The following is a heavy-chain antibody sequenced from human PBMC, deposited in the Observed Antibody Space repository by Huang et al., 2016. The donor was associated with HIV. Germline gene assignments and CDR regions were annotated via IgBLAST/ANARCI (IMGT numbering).Heavy chain of an antibody. J-gene: IGHJ4*02. CDR1: GGSFSDQI. D-gene: IGHD3-16*01. CDR2: IIPLLRAP. CDR3: AMSLRYQYDSRSYWGRYLDY. V-gene: IGHV1-69*01. Sequence: QVQLEQSGPAVRKPGSSVKVSCQASGGSFSDQIISWVRQAPGQRFEWMGGIIPLLRAPAYAKEFKGRVTMTADESTATIYMELNSLTSEDTAVYYCAMSLRYQYDSRSYWGRYLDYWGQGTLVTVAS.